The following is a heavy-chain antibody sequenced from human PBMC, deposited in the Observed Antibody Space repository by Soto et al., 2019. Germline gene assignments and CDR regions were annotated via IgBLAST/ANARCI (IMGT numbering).Heavy chain of an antibody. CDR2: TSYDGSNK. D-gene: IGHD5-12*01. CDR3: AKDRPLRGYSGYDLFDY. J-gene: IGHJ4*02. CDR1: GFTFSSYG. Sequence: GGSLRLSCAASGFTFSSYGMHWVRQAPGKGLEWVAVTSYDGSNKYYADSVKGRFTISRDNSKNTLYLQMNSLRAEDTAVYYCAKDRPLRGYSGYDLFDYWGQGTLVTVSS. V-gene: IGHV3-30*18.